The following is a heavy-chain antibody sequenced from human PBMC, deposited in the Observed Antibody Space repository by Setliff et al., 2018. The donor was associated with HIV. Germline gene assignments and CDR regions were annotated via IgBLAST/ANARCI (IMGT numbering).Heavy chain of an antibody. CDR3: VRDRTQHNRGSRGYYYMDV. CDR2: IDPNSGDT. CDR1: GSTFNVYY. D-gene: IGHD7-27*01. Sequence: ASVKVSCKASGSTFNVYYMHWVRQAPGQGLEWMGWIDPNSGDTTYAQKFQGRVTMTRDTSISTVYLELSRLSSDDTAVYYCVRDRTQHNRGSRGYYYMDVWGKGSTVTVSS. V-gene: IGHV1-2*02. J-gene: IGHJ6*03.